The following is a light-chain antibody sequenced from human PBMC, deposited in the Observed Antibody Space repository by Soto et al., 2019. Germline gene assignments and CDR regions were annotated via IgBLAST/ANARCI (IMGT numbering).Light chain of an antibody. CDR2: RNI. J-gene: IGLJ2*01. CDR3: RSGTRV. Sequence: QSVLTQPPSASGTPGQRVTISCSGSSSNIGSNYVYCYQQLPGTAPNLLIYRNIQRPSRVPDRFSGSKSGTSPSRAISGLRSEDAGWDDSRSGTRVFGGGTKLTVL. V-gene: IGLV1-47*01. CDR1: SSNIGSNY.